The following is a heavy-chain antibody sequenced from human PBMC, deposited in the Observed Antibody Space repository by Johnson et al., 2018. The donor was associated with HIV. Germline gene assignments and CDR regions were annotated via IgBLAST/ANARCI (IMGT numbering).Heavy chain of an antibody. Sequence: QVQLVESGGGLVQPGGSLRLSCAASGFTFSSYAMHWVRQAPGKGLEWVAVISYDGSNKYYADSVKGRFTISRDNSKNTLYLQMNSLRAEETAVYYCASVDAFDIWGQGTMVTVSS. CDR2: ISYDGSNK. CDR3: ASVDAFDI. J-gene: IGHJ3*02. CDR1: GFTFSSYA. V-gene: IGHV3-30*04.